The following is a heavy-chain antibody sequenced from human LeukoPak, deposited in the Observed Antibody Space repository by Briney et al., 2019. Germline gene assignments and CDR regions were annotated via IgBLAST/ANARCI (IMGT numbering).Heavy chain of an antibody. V-gene: IGHV4-59*13. CDR1: GVSISTND. J-gene: IGHJ4*02. CDR3: AGYDHSNYLAY. Sequence: SETLSLTCTVSGVSISTNDWNWIRQSPEKGLEWIGYISNSGSADRHPSLKSRVTISLDPSKNQLSLSLNSVTAADTAVYFCAGYDHSNYLAYWGQGARVTVSS. CDR2: ISNSGSA. D-gene: IGHD3-16*01.